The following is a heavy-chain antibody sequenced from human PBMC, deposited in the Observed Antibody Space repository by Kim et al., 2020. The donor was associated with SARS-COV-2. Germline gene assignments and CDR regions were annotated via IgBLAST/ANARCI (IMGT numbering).Heavy chain of an antibody. CDR3: ARTSYDYGDFYYYYGMDV. V-gene: IGHV3-21*01. CDR1: GFTFSRYS. CDR2: ISISSSYI. Sequence: GGSLRLSCAASGFTFSRYSMNWVRQAPGKGLEWVSSISISSSYIYYADSAKGRFTISRDNAKNSLYLQMNSLRAEDTAVYYCARTSYDYGDFYYYYGMDVWGQGTTVTVSS. J-gene: IGHJ6*02. D-gene: IGHD4-17*01.